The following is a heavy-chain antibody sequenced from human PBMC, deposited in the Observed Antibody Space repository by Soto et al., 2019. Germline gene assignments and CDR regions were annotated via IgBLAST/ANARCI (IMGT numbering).Heavy chain of an antibody. J-gene: IGHJ4*02. CDR2: IYSGGST. CDR3: ARIVGDTYRFLDF. CDR1: AFTVSINY. V-gene: IGHV3-53*01. Sequence: HPWGSLIVSCASSAFTVSINYMNWVRQAPGKGLEWVSVIYSGGSTYYADSVKGRFSISRDNSKNTLYLQMNSLRAEDTAVYYCARIVGDTYRFLDFWGQGTMVTVSS. D-gene: IGHD1-26*01.